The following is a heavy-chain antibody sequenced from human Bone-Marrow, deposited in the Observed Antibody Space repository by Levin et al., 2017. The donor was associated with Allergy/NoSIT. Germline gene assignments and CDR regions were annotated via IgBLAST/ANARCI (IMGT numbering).Heavy chain of an antibody. CDR3: ARRQYSSSSRGFDS. CDR2: IYPADSDT. CDR1: GYSFTTYW. J-gene: IGHJ5*01. V-gene: IGHV5-51*01. D-gene: IGHD6-6*01. Sequence: GGSLRLSCQGSGYSFTTYWIAWVRQMPGKGLEWMGTIYPADSDTRYSPSFQGQVTISADKSISTAYLQWSSLKASDSGMYYCARRQYSSSSRGFDSWGQGTLVTVSS.